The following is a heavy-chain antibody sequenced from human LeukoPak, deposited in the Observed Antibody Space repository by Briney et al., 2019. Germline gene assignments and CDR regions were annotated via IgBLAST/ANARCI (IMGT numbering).Heavy chain of an antibody. CDR2: ISSDGSTT. CDR3: ARVTEYSAAGMRY. J-gene: IGHJ4*02. V-gene: IGHV3-74*01. D-gene: IGHD2/OR15-2a*01. CDR1: GFTFSSYW. Sequence: GGSLRLSCAASGFTFSSYWMHWVRQAPGKGLVWVSRISSDGSTTTYADSVKGRFTISRDNAKNTMYLQMNSLRAEDTALYYCARVTEYSAAGMRYWGQGTLVTVSS.